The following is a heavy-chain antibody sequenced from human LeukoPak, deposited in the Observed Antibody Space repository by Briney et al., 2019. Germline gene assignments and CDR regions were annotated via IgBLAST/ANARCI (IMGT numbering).Heavy chain of an antibody. CDR1: GGSISSGSYY. CDR3: ARDRFGESLSDY. CDR2: IYASGST. Sequence: SQTLSLTCTVSGGSISSGSYYWSWIRQPAGKGLEWIGRIYASGSTNYNPSLKSRVTISVDTSKNQFSLKLSSVTAADTAVYYCARDRFGESLSDYWGQGTLVTVSS. J-gene: IGHJ4*02. V-gene: IGHV4-61*02. D-gene: IGHD3-10*01.